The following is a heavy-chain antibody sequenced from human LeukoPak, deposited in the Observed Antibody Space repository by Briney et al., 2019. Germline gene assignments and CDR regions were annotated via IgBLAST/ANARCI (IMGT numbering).Heavy chain of an antibody. Sequence: GGSLRLSCAASGFTFNSYGMHWVRQAPGKGLEWVAFIRYDGSDKYYADSVKGRLTISRDNSKNTLHLQMSSLRAEDTAVYYCAKGSYYCSSSSCPQYYYYMDVWGKGTTVTVSS. V-gene: IGHV3-30*02. D-gene: IGHD2-2*01. CDR3: AKGSYYCSSSSCPQYYYYMDV. CDR2: IRYDGSDK. CDR1: GFTFNSYG. J-gene: IGHJ6*03.